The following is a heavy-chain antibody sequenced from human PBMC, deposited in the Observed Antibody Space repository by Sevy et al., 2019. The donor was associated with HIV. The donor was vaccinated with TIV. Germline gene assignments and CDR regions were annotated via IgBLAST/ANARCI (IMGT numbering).Heavy chain of an antibody. CDR2: IYPADSDT. CDR1: GYSFTTYW. V-gene: IGHV5-51*01. CDR3: SKLWESGGDYPSYFDY. D-gene: IGHD4-17*01. J-gene: IGHJ4*02. Sequence: GESLKISCKGSGYSFTTYWIGWVRQMPGKGLEWMGIIYPADSDTRYSPSFQGQVTISADKSISTAYLQWSSLKASDTAMYYCSKLWESGGDYPSYFDYWGQGTLVTVSS.